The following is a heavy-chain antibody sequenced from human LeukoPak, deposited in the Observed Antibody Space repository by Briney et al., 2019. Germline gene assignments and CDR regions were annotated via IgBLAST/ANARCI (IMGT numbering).Heavy chain of an antibody. Sequence: GGSLRLSCAASGFTFSNYAMNWVRQAPGKGLEWVSTIVGSGGGTHYADSVKGRFTISRDNSKNTLYLQMNSLRAEDTAVYYCARRIAAAGGSDYWGQGTLVTVSS. J-gene: IGHJ4*02. D-gene: IGHD6-13*01. CDR1: GFTFSNYA. CDR2: IVGSGGGT. V-gene: IGHV3-23*01. CDR3: ARRIAAAGGSDY.